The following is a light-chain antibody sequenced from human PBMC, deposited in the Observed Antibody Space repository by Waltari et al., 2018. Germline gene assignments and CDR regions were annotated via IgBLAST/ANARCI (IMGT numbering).Light chain of an antibody. CDR1: QSFVYSPQKNNY. Sequence: DIVITKSPDSLAVSLGERATSNCKSSQSFVYSPQKNNYSAWHQQKPGQPPKLLIYWAFTRGAGVPDRFSGGGSGTDFTLTIDSLQAEDVAVYYCQQYYSTPYTFGQGTKLEIK. V-gene: IGKV4-1*01. J-gene: IGKJ2*01. CDR2: WAF. CDR3: QQYYSTPYT.